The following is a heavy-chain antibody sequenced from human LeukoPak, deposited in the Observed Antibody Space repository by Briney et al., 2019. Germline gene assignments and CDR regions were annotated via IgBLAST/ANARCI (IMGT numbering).Heavy chain of an antibody. Sequence: PSETLPLTCTVSGGSISSNNYYWGWIRQPPGKGLEWIGSIYYGGYTYYNPSLKSRVTISVDTSKNQFSLKLSSVTAADTAIYYCQSRFLEWLLVYWGQGTLVTVSS. J-gene: IGHJ4*02. V-gene: IGHV4-39*01. CDR1: GGSISSNNYY. CDR3: QSRFLEWLLVY. D-gene: IGHD3-3*01. CDR2: IYYGGYT.